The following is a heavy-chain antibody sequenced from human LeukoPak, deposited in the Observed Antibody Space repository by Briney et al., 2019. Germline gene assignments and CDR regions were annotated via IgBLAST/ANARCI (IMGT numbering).Heavy chain of an antibody. Sequence: ASVKVPCKASGYTFTGYYMHWVRQAPGQGLEWMGWINPNSGGTNYAQKFQGRVTMTRDTSISTAYMELSRLRSDDTAVYYSARDIGQELEFDYWGQGTLVTVSS. J-gene: IGHJ4*02. CDR2: INPNSGGT. V-gene: IGHV1-2*02. CDR1: GYTFTGYY. CDR3: ARDIGQELEFDY. D-gene: IGHD1-7*01.